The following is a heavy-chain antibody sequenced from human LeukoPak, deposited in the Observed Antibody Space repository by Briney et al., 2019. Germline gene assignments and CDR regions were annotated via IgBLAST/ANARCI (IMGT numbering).Heavy chain of an antibody. CDR1: GFTCSSYS. V-gene: IGHV3-21*01. CDR2: ISSSSSYI. J-gene: IGHJ6*02. CDR3: ARDRKLLWFGELPNLDYYYYGMDV. Sequence: GGSLRLSCAASGFTCSSYSMNWVRQAPGKGLEWVSAISSSSSYIYYADSVKGRFTISRDNAKNSLYLQMNSLRAEDTAVYYCARDRKLLWFGELPNLDYYYYGMDVWGQGTTVTVSS. D-gene: IGHD3-10*01.